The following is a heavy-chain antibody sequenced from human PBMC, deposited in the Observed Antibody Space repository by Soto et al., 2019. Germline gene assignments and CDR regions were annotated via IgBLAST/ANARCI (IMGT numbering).Heavy chain of an antibody. CDR2: IYSSGTT. D-gene: IGHD6-13*01. Sequence: SETLSLTCTVSGGSMSNKYWSWIRQPPGKELEHIGYIYSSGTTNYNPALKSRVTISVDTSKNQFSLKLSSVTAADTAVYYRARINFAYSGRWATWFDPWGQGTLVTVSS. CDR1: GGSMSNKY. J-gene: IGHJ5*02. V-gene: IGHV4-59*08. CDR3: ARINFAYSGRWATWFDP.